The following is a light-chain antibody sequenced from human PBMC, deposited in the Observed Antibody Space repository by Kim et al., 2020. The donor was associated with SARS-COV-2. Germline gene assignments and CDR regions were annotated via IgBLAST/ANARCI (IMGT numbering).Light chain of an antibody. Sequence: SPGERATLSCRASQSVSSNYLAWYQHKPGQAPRLLIFGASNRAAGIPDRFSGSGSGTDFTLTISRLEPADFAVYYCQQYGSSPQTFGQGTKVDIK. J-gene: IGKJ1*01. CDR2: GAS. CDR3: QQYGSSPQT. V-gene: IGKV3-20*01. CDR1: QSVSSNY.